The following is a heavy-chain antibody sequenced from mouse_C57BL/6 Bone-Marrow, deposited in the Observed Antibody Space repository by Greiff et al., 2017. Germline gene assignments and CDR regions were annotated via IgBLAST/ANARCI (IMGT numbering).Heavy chain of an antibody. J-gene: IGHJ1*03. V-gene: IGHV1-63*01. CDR1: GYTFTNYW. CDR3: ARSLDSNSWYFDV. CDR2: IYPGGGYT. D-gene: IGHD2-5*01. Sequence: QVQLQQSGAELVRPGTSVKMSCKASGYTFTNYWIGWAKQRPGHGLEWIGDIYPGGGYTNYNEKFKGKATLTADKSSSTAYMQFSSLTSEDSAVYYCARSLDSNSWYFDVWGTGTTGTVSS.